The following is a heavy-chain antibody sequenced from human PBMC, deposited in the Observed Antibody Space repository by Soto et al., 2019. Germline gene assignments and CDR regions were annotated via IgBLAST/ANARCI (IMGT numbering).Heavy chain of an antibody. Sequence: HGESLKISCKGSGYSFTSYWIGWVRQMPGKGLEWMGIIYPGDSDTRYSPSFQGQVTISADKSISTAYLQWSSLKASDTAMYYCARQGQLVYYYYGMDVWGQGTTVTVSS. CDR2: IYPGDSDT. V-gene: IGHV5-51*01. J-gene: IGHJ6*02. D-gene: IGHD6-6*01. CDR1: GYSFTSYW. CDR3: ARQGQLVYYYYGMDV.